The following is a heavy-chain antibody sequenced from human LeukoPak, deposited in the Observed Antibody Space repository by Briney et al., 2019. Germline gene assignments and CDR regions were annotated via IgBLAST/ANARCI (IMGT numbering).Heavy chain of an antibody. V-gene: IGHV4-39*01. D-gene: IGHD2-15*01. J-gene: IGHJ4*02. CDR3: ARRGVGAASDYYFDY. CDR1: GGSISSSSYY. Sequence: PSETLSLTCTVSGGSISSSSYYWGWIRQPPGKGLEWIGSIYYSGSTYYNPSLKSRVTISVDTSKNQFSLKLSSVTAADTAVYYCARRGVGAASDYYFDYWGQGTLVTVSS. CDR2: IYYSGST.